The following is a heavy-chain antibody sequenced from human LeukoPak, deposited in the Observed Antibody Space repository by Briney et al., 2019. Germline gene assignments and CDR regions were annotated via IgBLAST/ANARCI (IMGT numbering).Heavy chain of an antibody. Sequence: TGGSLRLSCAASGFTVSNNYMSWVRQAPGRGLEWVGRIKSTTVGGTTEYAAPVKGRFTISRDDSKNTVYLQMNSLKTEDTAVYYCTTGPGNSGYWGQGTLVTVSS. CDR2: IKSTTVGGTT. CDR3: TTGPGNSGY. D-gene: IGHD4-23*01. V-gene: IGHV3-15*01. CDR1: GFTVSNNY. J-gene: IGHJ4*02.